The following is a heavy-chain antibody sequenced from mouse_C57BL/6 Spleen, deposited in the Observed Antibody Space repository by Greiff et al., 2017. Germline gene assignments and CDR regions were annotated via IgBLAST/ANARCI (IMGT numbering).Heavy chain of an antibody. CDR3: AIITTVVAKDY. V-gene: IGHV1-64*01. CDR2: IHPNSGST. J-gene: IGHJ2*01. CDR1: GYTFTSYW. D-gene: IGHD1-1*01. Sequence: QVQLQQPGAELVKPGASVKLSCKASGYTFTSYWMHWVKQRPGQGLEWIGMIHPNSGSTNYNEKFKSKATLTVDKSSSTAYMQLSSLTSEDSAVYYGAIITTVVAKDYWGQGTTLTVSS.